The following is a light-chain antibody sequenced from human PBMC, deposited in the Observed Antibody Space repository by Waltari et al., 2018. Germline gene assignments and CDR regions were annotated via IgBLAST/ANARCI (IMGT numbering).Light chain of an antibody. V-gene: IGKV2-30*01. Sequence: DVVMTQSPLSLPVTLGQPASISCRSSQSLLYSDGYTYLNWFQQRPGQSPRRLIYKVSDRDPGVPDRFSGSWSGTDFTLKISRVEAEDVGVYYCMQGTHWPRTFGQGTKVEIK. CDR2: KVS. CDR1: QSLLYSDGYTY. CDR3: MQGTHWPRT. J-gene: IGKJ1*01.